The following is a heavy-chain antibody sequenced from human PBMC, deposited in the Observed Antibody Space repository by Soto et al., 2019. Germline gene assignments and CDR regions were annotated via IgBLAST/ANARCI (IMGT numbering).Heavy chain of an antibody. CDR3: AKDGGQWVQGYFDY. CDR2: ISSSGDTI. CDR1: GFTFSCYN. D-gene: IGHD6-19*01. V-gene: IGHV3-11*01. J-gene: IGHJ4*02. Sequence: GGSLRLSCAASGFTFSCYNMNWIRQAPGKGLEWVSYISSSGDTIYYADSVKGRFTISRDNTKNSLYLQMNSLRAEDTAVYYCAKDGGQWVQGYFDYWGQGALVTVSS.